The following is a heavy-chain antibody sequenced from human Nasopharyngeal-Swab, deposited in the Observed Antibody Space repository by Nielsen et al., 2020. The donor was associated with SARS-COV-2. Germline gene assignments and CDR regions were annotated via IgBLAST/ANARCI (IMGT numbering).Heavy chain of an antibody. CDR2: ISYSGST. Sequence: SETLSLTCTVSGASISRGGFSWNWIRQPPGKRLEWIGYISYSGSTFYNPSLKSRVTISVDTSKNQFSLKLSSVTAADTAVYYCARVSTGYYYMDVWGKGTTVTVSS. V-gene: IGHV4-30-4*07. CDR3: ARVSTGYYYMDV. J-gene: IGHJ6*03. CDR1: GASISRGGFS. D-gene: IGHD1-14*01.